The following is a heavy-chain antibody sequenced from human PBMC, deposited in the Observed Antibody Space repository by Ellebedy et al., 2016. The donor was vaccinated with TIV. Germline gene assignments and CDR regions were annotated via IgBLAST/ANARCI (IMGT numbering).Heavy chain of an antibody. Sequence: MPSETLSLTCIVSGGSISSSTYYWGWIRQPPGKGLEWIGSIYYSGSTYYNPSLKSRVTISVDTSKNQFSLKLRSVTAADTAMYYCARHPFLEGSGWYYNWFDPWGQGTLVTVSS. CDR1: GGSISSSTYY. CDR2: IYYSGST. V-gene: IGHV4-39*01. D-gene: IGHD6-19*01. J-gene: IGHJ5*02. CDR3: ARHPFLEGSGWYYNWFDP.